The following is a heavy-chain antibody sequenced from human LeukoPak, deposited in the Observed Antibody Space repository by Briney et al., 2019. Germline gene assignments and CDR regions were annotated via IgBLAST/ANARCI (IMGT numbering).Heavy chain of an antibody. V-gene: IGHV3-74*01. Sequence: PGGSLRLSCAASGFTFSSYWMHWVRQAPGKGLVWVSRINSDGSSTSYADSVKGRFTISRDNAKNTLYLQMNSLRAEDTTVYYCARMRSSSGWGYYYYYMDVRGKGDTFTMSS. CDR3: ARMRSSSGWGYYYYYMDV. D-gene: IGHD6-19*01. J-gene: IGHJ6*03. CDR1: GFTFSSYW. CDR2: INSDGSST.